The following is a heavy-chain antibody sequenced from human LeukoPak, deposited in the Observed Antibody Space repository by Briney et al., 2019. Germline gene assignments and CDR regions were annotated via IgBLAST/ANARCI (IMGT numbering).Heavy chain of an antibody. CDR1: GFTYSNYE. CDR3: ARAYFDSSDYSYPDY. V-gene: IGHV3-48*03. J-gene: IGHJ4*02. CDR2: ISSSGSSI. D-gene: IGHD3-22*01. Sequence: GGSVRLSCAASGFTYSNYEMNWVRHAPGKGLEGVSYISSSGSSIYYADSVKGRFTISRDNAKNSLYLQMNSLRAEDTAVYYCARAYFDSSDYSYPDYWGQGTLVTVSS.